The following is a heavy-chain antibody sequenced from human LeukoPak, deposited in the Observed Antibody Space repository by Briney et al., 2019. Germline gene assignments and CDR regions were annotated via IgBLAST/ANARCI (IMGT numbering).Heavy chain of an antibody. Sequence: GKPLKISCKASGYIFSNYWIGWVRQMPGKGLEWMGIIYPGDSNTRYCPSFQGQVTISADKSISTAFLQWTSLKASDTAIYYCARQPLVRDCGGDCEFDYWGQGTLVSVSS. V-gene: IGHV5-51*01. CDR1: GYIFSNYW. CDR3: ARQPLVRDCGGDCEFDY. D-gene: IGHD2-21*02. J-gene: IGHJ4*02. CDR2: IYPGDSNT.